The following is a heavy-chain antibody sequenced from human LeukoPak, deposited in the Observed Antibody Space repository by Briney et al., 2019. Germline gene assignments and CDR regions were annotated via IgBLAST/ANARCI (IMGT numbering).Heavy chain of an antibody. V-gene: IGHV4-39*01. D-gene: IGHD4-11*01. CDR3: ARRGYSNYLYFFDY. J-gene: IGHJ4*02. CDR1: GGSISSSSYY. CDR2: IYYSGST. Sequence: SETLSLTCTVSGGSISSSSYYWGWIRQPPGKGLEWIGSIYYSGSTYYNPSLKSRVTISVDTSKNQFSLKLSSVTAADTAVYYCARRGYSNYLYFFDYWGQGTLVTVSS.